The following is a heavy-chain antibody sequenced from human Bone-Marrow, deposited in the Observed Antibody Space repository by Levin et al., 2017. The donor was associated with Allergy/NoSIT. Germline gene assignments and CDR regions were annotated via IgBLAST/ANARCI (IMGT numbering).Heavy chain of an antibody. D-gene: IGHD5-24*01. CDR3: ARDQFRRATIGARWFDP. Sequence: SYAASGFTFSNSWMSWVRQAPGKGLEWVANIKEDGSEKYYVDSVKGRFTISRDNAKNSLYVQMNSLRAEDTAVYYCARDQFRRATIGARWFDPWGQGTLVTVSS. CDR2: IKEDGSEK. V-gene: IGHV3-7*01. CDR1: GFTFSNSW. J-gene: IGHJ5*02.